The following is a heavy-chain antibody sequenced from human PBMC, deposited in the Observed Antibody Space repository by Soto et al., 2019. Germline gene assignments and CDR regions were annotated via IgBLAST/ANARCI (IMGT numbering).Heavy chain of an antibody. V-gene: IGHV4-31*03. CDR1: GGSISSGVTY. CDR2: IYYSGST. Sequence: PXETLTLTCTVAGGSISSGVTYWSWIRQHRGKGLEWIGYIYYSGSTYYNPSLKSRVTISVDTSKNQFSLKLSSVTAADTAVYYCARDRGYLENDYGDYGRFDYWGQGPLVTVSS. D-gene: IGHD4-17*01. CDR3: ARDRGYLENDYGDYGRFDY. J-gene: IGHJ4*02.